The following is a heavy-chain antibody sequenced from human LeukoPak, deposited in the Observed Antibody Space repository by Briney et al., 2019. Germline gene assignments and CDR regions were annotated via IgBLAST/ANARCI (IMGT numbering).Heavy chain of an antibody. V-gene: IGHV1-18*01. D-gene: IGHD5-24*01. CDR2: ISAYNGNA. J-gene: IGHJ4*02. CDR3: ARDPKGWLPTPTNYYFDF. CDR1: GYTFTNYG. Sequence: ASVKVSCKASGYTFTNYGISWVRQAPGQGLEWMGWISAYNGNASYAQNFQGRVTMTTDTSTSTAYMDLRSLRSDDTAVYYCARDPKGWLPTPTNYYFDFWGQGTLVTVSS.